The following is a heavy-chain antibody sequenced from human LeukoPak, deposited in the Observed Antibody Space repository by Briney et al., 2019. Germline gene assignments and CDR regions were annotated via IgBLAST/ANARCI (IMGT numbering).Heavy chain of an antibody. J-gene: IGHJ2*01. CDR3: ARGFGERYWYFDL. CDR2: IYYSGST. CDR1: GGSISSSSYY. D-gene: IGHD3-10*01. Sequence: AETLSLTCTVSGGSISSSSYYWGWIRQPPGKGLEWIGSIYYSGSTYYNPSLKSRVTISVDTSKNQFSLKLSSVTAADTAVYYCARGFGERYWYFDLWGRGTLVTVSS. V-gene: IGHV4-39*01.